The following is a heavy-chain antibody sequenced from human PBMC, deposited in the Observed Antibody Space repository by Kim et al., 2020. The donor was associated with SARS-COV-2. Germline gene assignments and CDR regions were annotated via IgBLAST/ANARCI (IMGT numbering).Heavy chain of an antibody. J-gene: IGHJ6*01. D-gene: IGHD1-26*01. CDR2: ISGGGDTI. CDR1: GFRFSSHA. V-gene: IGHV3-23*01. Sequence: GGSLRLSCVASGFRFSSHAMTWVRQAPGKGLERVSIISGGGDTIYYADSVKGRFTVSRANSKNTLYLQMNSLRAEDTALSFCAKDQSGNYYYYSGMDVWG. CDR3: AKDQSGNYYYYSGMDV.